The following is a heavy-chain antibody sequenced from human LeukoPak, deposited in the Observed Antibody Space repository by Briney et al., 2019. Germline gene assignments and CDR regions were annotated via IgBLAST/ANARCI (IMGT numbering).Heavy chain of an antibody. D-gene: IGHD4-23*01. CDR2: IRYDGSNK. V-gene: IGHV3-30*02. CDR1: GFTFSSYG. J-gene: IGHJ4*02. Sequence: PWGSLRLSCAASGFTFSSYGMHWVRQAPAKGLGWVAFIRYDGSNKYYADSVKGRFTIYRDNSKNTLYLQMNSLRAEDRAVYYCAKTLYSYGGSDYWGQGTLVTVSS. CDR3: AKTLYSYGGSDY.